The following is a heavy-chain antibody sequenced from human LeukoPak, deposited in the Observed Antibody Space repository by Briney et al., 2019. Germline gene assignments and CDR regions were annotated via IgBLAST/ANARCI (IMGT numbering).Heavy chain of an antibody. Sequence: GASVKVSCKASGYTFTSYAMNWVRQAPGQGLEWMGWINTNTGNPTYAQGFTGRFVFSLDTSVSTAYLQISSLKAEDTAVYYCARDETHLYYYDSSGYSIWGQGTMVTVSS. J-gene: IGHJ3*02. D-gene: IGHD3-22*01. CDR1: GYTFTSYA. CDR2: INTNTGNP. V-gene: IGHV7-4-1*02. CDR3: ARDETHLYYYDSSGYSI.